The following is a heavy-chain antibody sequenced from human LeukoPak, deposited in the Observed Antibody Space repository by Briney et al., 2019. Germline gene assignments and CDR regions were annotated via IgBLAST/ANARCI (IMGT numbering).Heavy chain of an antibody. CDR2: IRSKANSYAT. CDR3: TTILFY. V-gene: IGHV3-73*01. CDR1: GFTFSGSA. J-gene: IGHJ4*02. D-gene: IGHD2/OR15-2a*01. Sequence: PGGSLRLSCAASGFTFSGSAMHWVRQASGKGLEWVGRIRSKANSYATAYATSVKGRFTISRDDSKNTASLQMNSLKTEDTAVYYCTTILFYWGQGTLVTVSS.